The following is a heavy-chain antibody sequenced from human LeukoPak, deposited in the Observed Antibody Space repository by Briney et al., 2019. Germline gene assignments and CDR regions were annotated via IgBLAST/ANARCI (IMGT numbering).Heavy chain of an antibody. V-gene: IGHV3-7*01. CDR1: GFTFSSHY. CDR2: IKRDGSEK. J-gene: IGHJ4*02. CDR3: VQRGFAY. Sequence: GGSLRLSCTASGFTFSSHYMAWVRQAPGKGLEWVANIKRDGSEKNYVDSVKGRFTISRDNAKNSLYLQMNSLRAEDTAVYYSVQRGFAYWGQGTLVTVSS. D-gene: IGHD6-25*01.